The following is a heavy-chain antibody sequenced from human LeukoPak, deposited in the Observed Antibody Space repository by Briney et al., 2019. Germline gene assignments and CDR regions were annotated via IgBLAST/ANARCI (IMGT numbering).Heavy chain of an antibody. Sequence: SVKVSYKPSGGTFSSYAISWVRQAPGPGREWVGGVIPIFGTANYAQKFQGRVTITTDESTSTAYMELSSLRSEDTAVYYCARAIITMVRGVTVAAAFDIWGQGTMVTVSS. V-gene: IGHV1-69*05. CDR2: VIPIFGTA. CDR3: ARAIITMVRGVTVAAAFDI. CDR1: GGTFSSYA. J-gene: IGHJ3*02. D-gene: IGHD3-10*01.